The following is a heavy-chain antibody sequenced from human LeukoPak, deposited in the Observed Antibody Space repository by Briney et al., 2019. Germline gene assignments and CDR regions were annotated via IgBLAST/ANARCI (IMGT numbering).Heavy chain of an antibody. J-gene: IGHJ5*02. D-gene: IGHD3-22*01. Sequence: GESLKISCQGSGYSFTSYWIGWVRQMPGKGLEWMGIIYPGDSDTRYSPSFQGQVTISADKSISTAYLQWSSLKASDTAMYYCARLYYYYDSSGYSNWFDPWGQGTLVTVSS. CDR1: GYSFTSYW. CDR3: ARLYYYYDSSGYSNWFDP. V-gene: IGHV5-51*01. CDR2: IYPGDSDT.